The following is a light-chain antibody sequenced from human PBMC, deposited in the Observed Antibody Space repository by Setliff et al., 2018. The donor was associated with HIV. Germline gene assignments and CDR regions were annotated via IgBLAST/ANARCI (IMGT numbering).Light chain of an antibody. Sequence: QSALTQPASVSGSRGQSITISCTGTSSDIGGDRYVSWFRQHPGKAPKLMIYNVDNRPSGISDRFSGSKSVNTASLTISGLQTDDEADYYCCSYAGSSVSYVFGTGTKVTVL. V-gene: IGLV2-14*01. CDR2: NVD. CDR3: CSYAGSSVSYV. CDR1: SSDIGGDRY. J-gene: IGLJ1*01.